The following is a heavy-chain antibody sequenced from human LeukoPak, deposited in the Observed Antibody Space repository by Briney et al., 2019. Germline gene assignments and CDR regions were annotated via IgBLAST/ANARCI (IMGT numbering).Heavy chain of an antibody. CDR3: AREGGRQWLVSGALDS. D-gene: IGHD6-19*01. CDR2: IYHGSA. J-gene: IGHJ5*01. Sequence: SETLSLTCTVPDDSFSSSRYYRTWIRQPPGKGLEWIGYIYHGSATYNPSLESRVTLSMDTSKNQYSLKMTSVTAADTAVYYCAREGGRQWLVSGALDSWGQGTLVTVSS. V-gene: IGHV4-61*01. CDR1: DDSFSSSRYY.